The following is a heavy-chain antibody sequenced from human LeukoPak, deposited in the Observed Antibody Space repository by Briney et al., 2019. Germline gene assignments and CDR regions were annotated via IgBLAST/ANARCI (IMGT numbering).Heavy chain of an antibody. CDR3: ARVSRGSGNIDY. Sequence: SETLSLTCTVSGGSISSYYWSWIRQPPGKGLEWIGYIYYSGSTNYNPSLKSRVTISVDTSKNQFSLKLSSVTAADTAVYYCARVSRGSGNIDYWGQGTLVTVSS. D-gene: IGHD1-14*01. J-gene: IGHJ4*02. CDR2: IYYSGST. V-gene: IGHV4-59*01. CDR1: GGSISSYY.